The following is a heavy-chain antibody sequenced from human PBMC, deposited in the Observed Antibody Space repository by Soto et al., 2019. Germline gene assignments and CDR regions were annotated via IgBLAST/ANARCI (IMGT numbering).Heavy chain of an antibody. J-gene: IGHJ4*02. CDR3: ARDRESIAAADLFDY. Sequence: GGSLRLSCAASGFTFSSYWMHWVRQAPGKGLVWVSRINSDGSSTSYADSVKGRFTISRDNAKNTLYLQMNSLRAEDTAVYYCARDRESIAAADLFDYWGQGTLVTVSS. CDR2: INSDGSST. CDR1: GFTFSSYW. D-gene: IGHD6-13*01. V-gene: IGHV3-74*01.